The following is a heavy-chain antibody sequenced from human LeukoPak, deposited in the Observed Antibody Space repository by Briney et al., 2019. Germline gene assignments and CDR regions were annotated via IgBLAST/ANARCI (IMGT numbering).Heavy chain of an antibody. CDR2: IIPILGIA. CDR3: ARVTTYGDPHYYGMDV. D-gene: IGHD4-17*01. CDR1: VGTFSSYA. Sequence: ASVTVSCKASVGTFSSYAISWVRQAPGQGGEWMGRIIPILGIANYAQKFQGRVTITADKSTNTAYMELSSLRSEDTAVYYCARVTTYGDPHYYGMDVWGQGTTVTVSS. V-gene: IGHV1-69*04. J-gene: IGHJ6*02.